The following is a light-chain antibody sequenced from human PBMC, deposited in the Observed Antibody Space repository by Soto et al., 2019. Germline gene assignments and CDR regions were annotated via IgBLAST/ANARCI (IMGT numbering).Light chain of an antibody. V-gene: IGLV2-11*01. J-gene: IGLJ3*02. CDR3: CSYAGSYSWV. CDR2: DVT. Sequence: QSALTQPRSVSGSPGQSVTISCTGTSSNVGGYSYVSWYQQHPGIAPQLIIYDVTKRPSGVPDRFSGSKSGNTASLTISGLLAEDEADYYCCSYAGSYSWVFGGGTKLTVL. CDR1: SSNVGGYSY.